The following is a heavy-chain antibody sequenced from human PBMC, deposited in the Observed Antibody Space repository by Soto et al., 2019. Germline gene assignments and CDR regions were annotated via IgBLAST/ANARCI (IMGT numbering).Heavy chain of an antibody. J-gene: IGHJ4*02. CDR1: GGSISSGGYS. CDR3: ARGMTTVTTLDY. D-gene: IGHD4-4*01. V-gene: IGHV4-30-2*01. Sequence: QLQLQESGSGLVKPSQTLSLTCAVSGGSISSGGYSWSWIRQPPGKGLEWIGYIYHSGSTYYNPALNGPATISVDRSKNQFSPKLSSVTAADTAVYYCARGMTTVTTLDYWGQGTLVTVSS. CDR2: IYHSGST.